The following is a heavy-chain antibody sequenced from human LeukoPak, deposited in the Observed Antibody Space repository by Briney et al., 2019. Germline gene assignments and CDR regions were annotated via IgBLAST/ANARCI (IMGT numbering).Heavy chain of an antibody. V-gene: IGHV3-21*01. Sequence: GGSLTLSCAVSGFTFSSYSMNWVRQAPGKGLEWVSSISNSSSYIYYADSVKGRFTISRDNPKNSLYLRMNSLRAEDTAVYYCARGTPPVIAVAGYLYYWGQGTLVTVSS. CDR3: ARGTPPVIAVAGYLYY. CDR2: ISNSSSYI. D-gene: IGHD6-19*01. CDR1: GFTFSSYS. J-gene: IGHJ4*02.